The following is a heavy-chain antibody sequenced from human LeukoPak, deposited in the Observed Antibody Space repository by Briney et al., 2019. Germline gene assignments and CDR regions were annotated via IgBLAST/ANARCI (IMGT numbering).Heavy chain of an antibody. CDR3: ARSRSYSSPLYYYYYMDV. V-gene: IGHV1-8*01. D-gene: IGHD6-13*01. Sequence: ASVKVSCKASGYTFTSYDINWVRQATGQGPEWMGWMNPNSGNTGYAQKFQGRVTMTRNTSISTAYMELSSLRSEDTAVYYCARSRSYSSPLYYYYYMDVWGKGTTVTVSS. CDR2: MNPNSGNT. J-gene: IGHJ6*03. CDR1: GYTFTSYD.